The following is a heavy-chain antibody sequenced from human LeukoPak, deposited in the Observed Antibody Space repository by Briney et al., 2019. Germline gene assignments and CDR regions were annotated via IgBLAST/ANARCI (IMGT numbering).Heavy chain of an antibody. CDR3: ALRRLTSAQIIEDNWFDP. Sequence: KPSETLSPTCTVSGGSVSSSGYSWNWIRQPPGKTLEWIGYTYYSGRTNYNPSLKSRVTISLDTSKNQFSLRLTSVTAADTAVYYCALRRLTSAQIIEDNWFDPWGQGTLVTVSS. CDR2: TYYSGRT. CDR1: GGSVSSSGYS. V-gene: IGHV4-61*08. J-gene: IGHJ5*02. D-gene: IGHD2/OR15-2a*01.